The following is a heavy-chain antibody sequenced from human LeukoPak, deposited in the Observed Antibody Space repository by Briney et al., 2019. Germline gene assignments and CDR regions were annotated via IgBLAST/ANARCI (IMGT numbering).Heavy chain of an antibody. V-gene: IGHV1-18*01. Sequence: ASVKVSCKASGYTFTSYGISWVRQAPGQGLEWMGWISANNGNTNYAQKLQGGVTMTTDTSTSTAYLELRSLRSDETAVYYCARLRVLATRKTDYYGRSRPGGGDYWGQGTLVTVSS. CDR3: ARLRVLATRKTDYYGRSRPGGGDY. J-gene: IGHJ4*01. CDR2: ISANNGNT. D-gene: IGHD3-10*01. CDR1: GYTFTSYG.